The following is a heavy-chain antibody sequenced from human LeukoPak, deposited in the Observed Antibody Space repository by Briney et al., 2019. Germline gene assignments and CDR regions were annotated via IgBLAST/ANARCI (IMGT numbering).Heavy chain of an antibody. Sequence: SETLSLTCAVYGGSFSGYYWSWIRQPPGKGLEWIGEINHSGSTNYNPSLKSRVTISVDTSKNQFSLKLSSVTAADTAVYYCARKGRSGYYYWGQGTLVTVSP. CDR2: INHSGST. V-gene: IGHV4-34*01. D-gene: IGHD3-22*01. CDR1: GGSFSGYY. J-gene: IGHJ4*02. CDR3: ARKGRSGYYY.